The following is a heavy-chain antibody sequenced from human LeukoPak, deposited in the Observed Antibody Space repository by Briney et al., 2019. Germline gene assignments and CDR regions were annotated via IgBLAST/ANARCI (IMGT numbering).Heavy chain of an antibody. CDR1: GFTVSSNY. J-gene: IGHJ6*02. V-gene: IGHV3-66*01. Sequence: GGSLRLSCAASGFTVSSNYMSWVRQAPGKGLEWVSVIYSGGSTYYADSVKGRFTISRDNSKNTLYLQMNSLRAEDTAVYYCARGGSTVTSSTSYGMDVWGQGTTVTVSS. CDR2: IYSGGST. D-gene: IGHD4-17*01. CDR3: ARGGSTVTSSTSYGMDV.